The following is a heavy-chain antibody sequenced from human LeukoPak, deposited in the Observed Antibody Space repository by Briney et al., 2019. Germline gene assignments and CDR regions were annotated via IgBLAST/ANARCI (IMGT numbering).Heavy chain of an antibody. Sequence: PGESLRLSCAASGFTFSSYSMNWVRQAPGKGLEWVSSISSSSSYIYYADSVKGRFTISRDNAKNSLYLQMNSLRAEDTAVYYCAASGIAAAGTHYWGQGTLVTVSS. CDR1: GFTFSSYS. J-gene: IGHJ4*02. D-gene: IGHD6-13*01. CDR3: AASGIAAAGTHY. V-gene: IGHV3-21*01. CDR2: ISSSSSYI.